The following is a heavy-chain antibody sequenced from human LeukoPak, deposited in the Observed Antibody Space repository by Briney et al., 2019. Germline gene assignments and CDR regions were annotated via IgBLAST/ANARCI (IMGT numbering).Heavy chain of an antibody. CDR3: AYKGVAIAVPYHY. J-gene: IGHJ4*02. CDR1: GGSFSGNY. CDR2: INHSGST. D-gene: IGHD3-3*01. Sequence: SETLSLTCAVYGGSFSGNYWSWIRHPPGKGQEWIGEINHSGSTNYNPSLKSRVTISVETSKNQFSLKLSSVTAADTAVYYCAYKGVAIAVPYHYWGQGTLVTVSS. V-gene: IGHV4-34*01.